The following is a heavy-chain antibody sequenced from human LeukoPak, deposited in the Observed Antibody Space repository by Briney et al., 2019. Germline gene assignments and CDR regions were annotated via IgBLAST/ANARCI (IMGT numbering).Heavy chain of an antibody. D-gene: IGHD2-2*02. Sequence: SVKVSCKASGGTFSSYAISWVRQAPGQGLEWMGGIIPIFGTANYAQKFQGRVTITADESTSTAYMELSSLRSEDTAVYYCGSKATGCSSTSCYIDYWGQGTLVTVSS. V-gene: IGHV1-69*13. CDR3: GSKATGCSSTSCYIDY. CDR1: GGTFSSYA. CDR2: IIPIFGTA. J-gene: IGHJ4*02.